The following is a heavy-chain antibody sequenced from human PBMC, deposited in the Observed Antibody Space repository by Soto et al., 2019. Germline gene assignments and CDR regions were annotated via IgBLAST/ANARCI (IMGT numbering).Heavy chain of an antibody. CDR1: GGTFSSYT. Sequence: QVQLVQSGAEVKKHGSSVKVSCKASGGTFSSYTISWVRQAPGQGLEWMGRIIPILGIANYAQKFQGRVTITADKSTSTAYMELSSLRSEDTAVYYCARGVEDGDFRQVDYWGQGTLVTVSS. CDR2: IIPILGIA. J-gene: IGHJ4*02. D-gene: IGHD4-17*01. V-gene: IGHV1-69*02. CDR3: ARGVEDGDFRQVDY.